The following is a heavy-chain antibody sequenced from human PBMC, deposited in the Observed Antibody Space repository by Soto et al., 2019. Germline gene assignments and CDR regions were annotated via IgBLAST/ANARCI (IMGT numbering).Heavy chain of an antibody. Sequence: QITLKESGPTLVKPTQTLTLTCTFSGFSLSTSGVGVGWIRQPPGKALEWPALIYWDDDKRYSPSLKSRLTITKDTSKNQVVLTMTNMDPVDTATYYCAHSLRWQQLSWFDPWGQGTLVTVSS. V-gene: IGHV2-5*02. CDR1: GFSLSTSGVG. CDR3: AHSLRWQQLSWFDP. J-gene: IGHJ5*02. D-gene: IGHD6-13*01. CDR2: IYWDDDK.